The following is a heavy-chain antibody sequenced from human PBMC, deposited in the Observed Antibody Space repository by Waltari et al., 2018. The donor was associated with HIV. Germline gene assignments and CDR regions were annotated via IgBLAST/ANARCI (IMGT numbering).Heavy chain of an antibody. D-gene: IGHD6-13*01. V-gene: IGHV3-23*01. J-gene: IGHJ6*02. CDR2: ISGSAYST. CDR1: GFTFRNYA. Sequence: EVQLLESGGGLVQPGGSLRPSCAASGFTFRNYAMSWVRQAPGKGLEWVSAISGSAYSTYYAESVKGRFTISRDNSKNKLYLQMNSLRAEDTAVYFCVKEHQYSHTWYSYYGMDVWGQGTTVTVSS. CDR3: VKEHQYSHTWYSYYGMDV.